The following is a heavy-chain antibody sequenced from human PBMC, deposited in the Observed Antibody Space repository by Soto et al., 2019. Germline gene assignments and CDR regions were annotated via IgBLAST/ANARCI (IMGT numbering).Heavy chain of an antibody. Sequence: EVQLLESGGGSVQPGGSLRLSCAVSGFTFSNYAMTWVRQAPGKGLEWVSHISGSGGGADYADSVKGRFTISRDNSKNTLYLQMNNLRAEDTALYYGAKTGGSGWHLTYWGQGTLVSVSS. CDR2: ISGSGGGA. D-gene: IGHD6-19*01. J-gene: IGHJ4*02. CDR1: GFTFSNYA. CDR3: AKTGGSGWHLTY. V-gene: IGHV3-23*01.